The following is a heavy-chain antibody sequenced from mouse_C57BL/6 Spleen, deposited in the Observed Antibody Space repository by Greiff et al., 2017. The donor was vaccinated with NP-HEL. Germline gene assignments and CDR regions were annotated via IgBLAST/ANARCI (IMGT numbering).Heavy chain of an antibody. D-gene: IGHD1-1*01. CDR2: IYPGDGDT. CDR3: ARALITRENYFDY. V-gene: IGHV1-80*01. CDR1: GYAFSSYW. J-gene: IGHJ2*01. Sequence: VQLQQSGAELVKPGASVKISCKASGYAFSSYWMNWVKQRPGKGLEWIGQIYPGDGDTNYNGKFKGKATLTADKSSSTAYMQLSSLTSEDSAVYFCARALITRENYFDYWGQGTTLTVSS.